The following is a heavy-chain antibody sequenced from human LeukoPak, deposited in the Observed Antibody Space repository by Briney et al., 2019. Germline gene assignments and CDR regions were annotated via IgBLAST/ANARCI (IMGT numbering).Heavy chain of an antibody. J-gene: IGHJ4*02. V-gene: IGHV4-4*02. CDR2: IYHSGST. CDR3: AKTFSDSSGWYIDY. CDR1: GGSISSSNW. D-gene: IGHD6-19*01. Sequence: SETLSLTCTVSGGSISSSNWWSWGRQPPGKGLEWIGEIYHSGSTNYNPSLKSRVTISVDKSKNQFSLQLSSVTAADTAVYYCAKTFSDSSGWYIDYWGQGTLVTVSS.